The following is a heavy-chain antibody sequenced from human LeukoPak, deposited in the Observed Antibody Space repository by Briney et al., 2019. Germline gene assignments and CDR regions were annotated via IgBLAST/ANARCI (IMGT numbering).Heavy chain of an antibody. CDR1: GFTFSTYS. CDR2: ISSSSTYI. CDR3: ARDPPGSYYGSY. J-gene: IGHJ4*02. V-gene: IGHV3-21*01. Sequence: GGSLRLSCAASGFTFSTYSMNRVRQAPGKGLEWVSSISSSSTYIYYADSVRGRFTISRDNAENSLYLQMNSLRAEDTAVYYCARDPPGSYYGSYWGQGTLVTVSS. D-gene: IGHD1-26*01.